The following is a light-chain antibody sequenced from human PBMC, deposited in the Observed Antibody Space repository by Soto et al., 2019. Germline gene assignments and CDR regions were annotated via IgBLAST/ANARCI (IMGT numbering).Light chain of an antibody. CDR2: GVT. Sequence: QSALTQPRSVSGSPGQTVTISCTGTSGDVAVYDYVSWYQQHPGKAPKLVIYGVTKRPSGVPDRFSGSKSGNTASLTISGLQAEDEADYYCSSYTSSSTLVFGSGTKLTVL. V-gene: IGLV2-11*01. J-gene: IGLJ1*01. CDR1: SGDVAVYDY. CDR3: SSYTSSSTLV.